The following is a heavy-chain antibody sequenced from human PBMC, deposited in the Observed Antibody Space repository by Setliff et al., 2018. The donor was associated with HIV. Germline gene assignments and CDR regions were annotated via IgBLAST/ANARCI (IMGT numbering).Heavy chain of an antibody. Sequence: SETLSLTCSVSGASIRTTSYPWGWIRQAPGKGLEWIGSIYYTGSTYYNPSFKSRVTISVDTSESQFSLKMYSVTAADTAVYYCARHYADYVFDSWGQGTLVTVSS. D-gene: IGHD4-17*01. CDR3: ARHYADYVFDS. J-gene: IGHJ4*02. CDR2: IYYTGST. CDR1: GASIRTTSYP. V-gene: IGHV4-39*01.